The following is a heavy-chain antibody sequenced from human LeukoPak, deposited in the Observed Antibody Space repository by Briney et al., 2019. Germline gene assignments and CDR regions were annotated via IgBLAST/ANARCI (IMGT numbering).Heavy chain of an antibody. Sequence: ETLSLTCTVSGGSISSSSYYWGWIRQPPGKGLEWVAIIKQDGSEKYYVDSVKGRFTISRDNAKNSLYLQMNSLRAEDTALYYCAKDITDYYDSSGYWFDYWGQGTLVTVSS. CDR2: IKQDGSEK. J-gene: IGHJ4*02. CDR1: GGSISSSSYY. D-gene: IGHD3-22*01. CDR3: AKDITDYYDSSGYWFDY. V-gene: IGHV3-7*03.